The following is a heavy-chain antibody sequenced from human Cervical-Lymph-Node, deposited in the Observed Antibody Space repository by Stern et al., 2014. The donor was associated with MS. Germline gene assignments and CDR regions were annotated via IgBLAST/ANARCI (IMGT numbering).Heavy chain of an antibody. D-gene: IGHD2-8*01. V-gene: IGHV1-18*01. CDR3: ARDKMHAFDY. Sequence: VQLVESGAEVKKPGASLIVSCKASGYTFTSYWIRWVRQAPGQGLEWVGWINADSGATNYVQNLRGTITLTTDTSTDTAYMELRTMRYEDTAVYYCARDKMHAFDYWGQGTLVSVSS. J-gene: IGHJ4*02. CDR2: INADSGAT. CDR1: GYTFTSYW.